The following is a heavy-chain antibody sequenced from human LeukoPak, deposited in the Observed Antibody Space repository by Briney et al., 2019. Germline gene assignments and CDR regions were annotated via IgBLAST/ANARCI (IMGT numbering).Heavy chain of an antibody. CDR3: ARTPGYDYVWQTFYFDY. D-gene: IGHD3-16*01. J-gene: IGHJ4*02. CDR2: IYYSGST. V-gene: IGHV4-59*01. Sequence: PSQTLSLTCTVSVGSISSYYWSLIRQPPGKGLEWIGYIYYSGSTNYNPSLKSRVTISVDTSKNQFSLKLSSVTAADTAVYYCARTPGYDYVWQTFYFDYWGQGTLVTVSS. CDR1: VGSISSYY.